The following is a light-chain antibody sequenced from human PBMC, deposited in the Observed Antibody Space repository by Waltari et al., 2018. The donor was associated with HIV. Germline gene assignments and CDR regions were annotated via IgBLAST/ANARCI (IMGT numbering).Light chain of an antibody. CDR1: SSNIGRDP. J-gene: IGLJ3*02. Sequence: QSVLTQPPSASGPPGTRVTISCSGGSSNIGRDPVNWYQHHPGTAPKLLIYNINRRPSGVPDRFSGSKSGTSASLAICGLQAEDEADYYCASWDGSLNGWVFGGGTKLTVL. CDR3: ASWDGSLNGWV. V-gene: IGLV1-44*01. CDR2: NIN.